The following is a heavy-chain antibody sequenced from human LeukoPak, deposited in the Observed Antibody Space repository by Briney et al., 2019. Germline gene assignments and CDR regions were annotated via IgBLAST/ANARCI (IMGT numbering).Heavy chain of an antibody. CDR3: ARVFYGGSLGFDY. V-gene: IGHV4-59*13. CDR2: IYDSGST. CDR1: DGSINSYY. D-gene: IGHD4-23*01. J-gene: IGHJ4*02. Sequence: PSETLSLTCTVSDGSINSYYWSWIRQPPGKELEWIGYIYDSGSTNYNPSLKSRVTMSVDTSKNQFSLNLSSLTAADTAVYYCARVFYGGSLGFDYWGQGILVTVSS.